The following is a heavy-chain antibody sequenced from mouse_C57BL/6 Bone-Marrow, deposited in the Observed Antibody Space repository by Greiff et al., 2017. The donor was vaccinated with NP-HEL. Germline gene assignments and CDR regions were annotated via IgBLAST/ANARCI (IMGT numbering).Heavy chain of an antibody. CDR1: GYTFTDYN. CDR3: ARSRYDGYYLFYWYFDV. V-gene: IGHV1-18*01. D-gene: IGHD2-3*01. CDR2: INPNNGGT. Sequence: EVQLQQSGPELVKPGASVKIPCKASGYTFTDYNMDWVKQSHGKSLEWIGDINPNNGGTIYNQKFKGKATLTVDKSSSTAYMELRSLTSEDTAVYYCARSRYDGYYLFYWYFDVWGTGTTVTVSS. J-gene: IGHJ1*03.